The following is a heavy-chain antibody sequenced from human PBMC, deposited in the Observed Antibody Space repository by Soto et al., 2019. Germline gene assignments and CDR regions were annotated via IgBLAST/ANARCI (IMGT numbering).Heavy chain of an antibody. V-gene: IGHV1-69*13. CDR3: ARPRLAPSWAFRGEYYYYYGMDV. CDR2: IIPIFGTA. Sequence: SVKVSCKASGGTFSSYAISWVRQAPGQGLEWMGGIIPIFGTANYAQKFQGRVTITADESTSTAYMELSSLRSEDTAVYYCARPRLAPSWAFRGEYYYYYGMDVWGQGTTVTVSS. D-gene: IGHD3-10*01. CDR1: GGTFSSYA. J-gene: IGHJ6*02.